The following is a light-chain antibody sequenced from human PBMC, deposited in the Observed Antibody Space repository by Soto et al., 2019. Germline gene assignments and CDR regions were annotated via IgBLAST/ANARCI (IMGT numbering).Light chain of an antibody. CDR2: GDY. J-gene: IGLJ1*01. Sequence: QSVLTKPPSVSRAPRRRVAIACTGGSSNIGAEYDVHWYQQLPGTAPKLLIYGDYSRSSGVPDRFSGSNSGTSACPAITGLXPVDEADYYLQSYDSSLTTFVFGTGTKVTLL. CDR3: QSYDSSLTTFV. CDR1: SSNIGAEYD. V-gene: IGLV1-40*01.